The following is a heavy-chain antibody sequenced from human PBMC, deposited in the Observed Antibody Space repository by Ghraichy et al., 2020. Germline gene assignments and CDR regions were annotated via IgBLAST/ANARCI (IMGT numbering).Heavy chain of an antibody. CDR2: ISGSGGST. Sequence: LSLTCAASGFTFSSYAMSWVRQAPGKGLEWVSAISGSGGSTYYADSVKGRFTISRDNSKNTLYLQMNSLRAEDTAVYYCAKEAVTNYYYYMDVWGKGTTVTVSS. J-gene: IGHJ6*03. V-gene: IGHV3-23*01. CDR3: AKEAVTNYYYYMDV. D-gene: IGHD4-11*01. CDR1: GFTFSSYA.